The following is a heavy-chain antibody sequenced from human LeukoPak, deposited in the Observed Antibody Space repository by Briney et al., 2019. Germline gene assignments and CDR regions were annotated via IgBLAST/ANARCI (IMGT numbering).Heavy chain of an antibody. Sequence: PGGSLRLSCAASGFPFSVSWMHWFRQVPGKGLMWVSRITTDETTTYADSVRGRFSISRDNAKNTVYLQMNSLRVEDTAVYYCARDPGGSDDYWGQGTLVTVSS. V-gene: IGHV3-74*01. CDR2: ITTDETT. J-gene: IGHJ4*02. CDR1: GFPFSVSW. CDR3: ARDPGGSDDY. D-gene: IGHD2-15*01.